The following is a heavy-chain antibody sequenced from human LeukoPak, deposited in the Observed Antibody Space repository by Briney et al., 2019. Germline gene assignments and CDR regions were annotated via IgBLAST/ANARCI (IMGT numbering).Heavy chain of an antibody. CDR1: GGSISSYY. V-gene: IGHV4-39*01. Sequence: SETLSLTCTVSGGSISSYYWGWIRQPPGMGLEWIGSIYYSGSTYYNPSLKSRVTISVDTSKNQFSLKLSSVTAADTAVYYCARQAFRRFFDYWGQGTLVTVSS. J-gene: IGHJ4*02. CDR3: ARQAFRRFFDY. CDR2: IYYSGST.